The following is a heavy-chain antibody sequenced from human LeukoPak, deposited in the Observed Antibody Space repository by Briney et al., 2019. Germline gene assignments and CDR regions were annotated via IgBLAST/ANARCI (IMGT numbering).Heavy chain of an antibody. D-gene: IGHD1-14*01. CDR3: ARTPASWYFFDY. J-gene: IGHJ4*02. CDR2: IYTSGST. V-gene: IGHV4-4*09. CDR1: GGSITSYY. Sequence: SETLSLTCTVSGGSITSYYWSWIRQPPGKGLEWIGYIYTSGSTNYNPSLKSRVTISVDTSNSQFSLKLSSVTAADTAVYYCARTPASWYFFDYWGQGTLVTVSS.